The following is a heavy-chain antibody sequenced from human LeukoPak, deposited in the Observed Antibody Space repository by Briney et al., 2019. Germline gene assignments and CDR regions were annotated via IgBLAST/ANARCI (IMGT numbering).Heavy chain of an antibody. Sequence: SETLSLTCTVSGGSINYYYWSWIRQPPGKGLEWIGEINHSGSTNYNPSLKSRVTISVDTSKNQFSLKLSSVTAADTAVYYCARPHSTFFDEDAAYYFDYWGQGTLVTVSS. J-gene: IGHJ4*02. V-gene: IGHV4-34*01. CDR3: ARPHSTFFDEDAAYYFDY. D-gene: IGHD3-9*01. CDR2: INHSGST. CDR1: GGSINYYY.